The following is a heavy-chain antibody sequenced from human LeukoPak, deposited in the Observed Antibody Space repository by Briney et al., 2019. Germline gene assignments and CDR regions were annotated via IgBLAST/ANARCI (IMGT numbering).Heavy chain of an antibody. V-gene: IGHV1-2*02. J-gene: IGHJ4*02. D-gene: IGHD5-24*01. CDR1: GYTFTSYA. CDR3: ARDRYGDGFAHFDY. CDR2: ITTSGGT. Sequence: ASVKVSCKASGYTFTSYAMHWVRQAPGQGLEWMGWITTSGGTNYPQKFQGRVAITRDTSITTAYMDLSRLTSDDTAVYYCARDRYGDGFAHFDYWGQGALVTVSS.